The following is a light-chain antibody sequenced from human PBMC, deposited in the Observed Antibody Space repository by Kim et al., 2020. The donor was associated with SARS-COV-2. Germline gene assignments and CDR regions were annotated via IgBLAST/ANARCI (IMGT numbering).Light chain of an antibody. V-gene: IGKV3-15*01. CDR2: GAS. CDR3: QQYNNWPTT. Sequence: SVSPGERATLSCRASQSVSSNLAWYQQKPGQAPRLLIYGASTRATGIPAMFSGSGSGTEFTLTISSLQSEDFAVYYCQQYNNWPTTFGQGTKLEI. CDR1: QSVSSN. J-gene: IGKJ2*01.